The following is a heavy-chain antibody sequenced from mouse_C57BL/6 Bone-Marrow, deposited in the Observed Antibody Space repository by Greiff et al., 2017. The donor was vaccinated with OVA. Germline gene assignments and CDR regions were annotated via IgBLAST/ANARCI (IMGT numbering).Heavy chain of an antibody. CDR1: GFTFSDYG. V-gene: IGHV5-17*01. D-gene: IGHD2-10*02. CDR3: ATYGNYFYYAMDY. J-gene: IGHJ4*01. CDR2: ISSGSSTI. Sequence: EVKLMESGGGLVKPGGSLKLSCAASGFTFSDYGMHWVRQAPEKGLEWVAYISSGSSTIYYADTVKGRFTISRDNAKNTLFLQMTSLRSEDTAMYYCATYGNYFYYAMDYWGQGTSVTVSS.